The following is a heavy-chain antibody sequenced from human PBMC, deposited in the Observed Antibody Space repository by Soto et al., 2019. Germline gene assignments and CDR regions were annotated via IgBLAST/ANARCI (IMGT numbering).Heavy chain of an antibody. V-gene: IGHV4-38-2*02. CDR3: ARDSEVDTAMVAPDYYYYGMDV. CDR2: IYHSGST. Sequence: SETLSLTCAVSGYSISSGYYWGWIRQPPGKGLEWIGSIYHSGSTYYNPSLKSRVTISVDTSKNQFSLKLSSVTAADTAVYYCARDSEVDTAMVAPDYYYYGMDVWGQGTTVTVSS. J-gene: IGHJ6*02. CDR1: GYSISSGYY. D-gene: IGHD5-18*01.